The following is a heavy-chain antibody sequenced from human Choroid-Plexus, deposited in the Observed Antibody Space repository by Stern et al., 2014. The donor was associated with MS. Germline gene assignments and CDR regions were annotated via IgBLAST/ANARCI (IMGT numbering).Heavy chain of an antibody. CDR2: INPNTGGT. CDR3: ARDQRGITIFGVVTDYYYLGMDV. CDR1: GYIFTGYY. Sequence: VQMVESGADLKKPGASVKVSCKTSGYIFTGYYIHWVREAPGQGLEWMAWINPNTGGTKYAQKSQGRVTMSRETSISTAYVERSSLTSDNTAVYYCARDQRGITIFGVVTDYYYLGMDVWGQGTTVTVSS. J-gene: IGHJ6*02. V-gene: IGHV1-2*02. D-gene: IGHD3-3*01.